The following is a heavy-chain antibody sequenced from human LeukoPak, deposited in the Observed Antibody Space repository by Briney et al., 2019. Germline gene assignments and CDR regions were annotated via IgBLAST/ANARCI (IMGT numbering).Heavy chain of an antibody. CDR3: VREASGVSSSAFDV. CDR2: INSDGTNT. CDR1: EFTFSTYC. D-gene: IGHD1-26*01. J-gene: IGHJ3*01. Sequence: GGSLRLSCAASEFTFSTYCMHWVRQAPGKGLVWISRINSDGTNTDYADSVKGRFTISRDNAKNTLYMQMNSLRVDDTAVYYCVREASGVSSSAFDVWGQGTMVTVSS. V-gene: IGHV3-74*01.